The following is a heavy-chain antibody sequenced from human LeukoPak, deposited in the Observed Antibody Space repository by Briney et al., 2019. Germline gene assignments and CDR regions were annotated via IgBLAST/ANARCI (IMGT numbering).Heavy chain of an antibody. D-gene: IGHD6-19*01. CDR2: INPNSGGT. CDR1: GYTFTGYY. CDR3: ARGGSSGWYPFDY. J-gene: IGHJ4*02. V-gene: IGHV1-2*04. Sequence: ASVKVSRKASGYTFTGYYMHWVRQAPGQGLEWMGWINPNSGGTNYAQKFQGWVTMTRDTSISTAYMELSRLRSDDTAVYYCARGGSSGWYPFDYWGQGTLVTVSS.